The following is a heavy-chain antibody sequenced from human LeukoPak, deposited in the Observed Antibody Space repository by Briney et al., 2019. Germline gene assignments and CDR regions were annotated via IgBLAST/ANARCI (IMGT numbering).Heavy chain of an antibody. CDR2: INPNSGGT. J-gene: IGHJ6*03. CDR3: ASWYSSSPYYYMDV. D-gene: IGHD6-13*01. CDR1: GYTFTGYY. Sequence: ASVKVSCKASGYTFTGYYMHWVRQAPGQGLEWMGWINPNSGGTNYAQKFQGRVTMTRDTSISTAYMELSRLRSDDTAVYYCASWYSSSPYYYMDVWGKGTTVTVSS. V-gene: IGHV1-2*02.